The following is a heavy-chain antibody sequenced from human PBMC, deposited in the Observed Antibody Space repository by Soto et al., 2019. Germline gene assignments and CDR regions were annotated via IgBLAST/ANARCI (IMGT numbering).Heavy chain of an antibody. D-gene: IGHD6-19*01. CDR3: ARYFRGSGRYFFDY. CDR2: INQDGGGT. V-gene: IGHV3-7*03. Sequence: EVQLVESGGALVQPGGSLRLSCVASGFTFSSSFMGWVRQAPGKGLEWVANINQDGGGTYYVDSVQGRFTISRDNAKDSLFLQMNSLRVEDTAVYYCARYFRGSGRYFFDYWAQGTLVTVSP. J-gene: IGHJ4*02. CDR1: GFTFSSSF.